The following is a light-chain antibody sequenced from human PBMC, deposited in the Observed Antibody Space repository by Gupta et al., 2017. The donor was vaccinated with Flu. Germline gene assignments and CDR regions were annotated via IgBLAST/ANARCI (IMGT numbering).Light chain of an antibody. CDR1: QPITTY. J-gene: IGKJ2*01. V-gene: IGKV1-39*01. CDR3: QQSYSTPYT. CDR2: TSS. Sequence: QMTQSPSSLSASVGDSVTISCRASQPITTYLNWYQQKPGKAPKLLIYTSSNLQSGVPSRFSGRGSGTDFTVTITNLQPEDFATYYCQQSYSTPYTFDQGTKLEI.